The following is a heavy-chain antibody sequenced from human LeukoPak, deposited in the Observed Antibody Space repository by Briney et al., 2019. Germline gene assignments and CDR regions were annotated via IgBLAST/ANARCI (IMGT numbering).Heavy chain of an antibody. J-gene: IGHJ4*02. D-gene: IGHD3-10*01. CDR3: ARDYYGSGSLYYFDY. Sequence: AETLSLTCTVSGGSISSYYWSWIRQPAGKGLEWIGRIYTSGSTNYNPSLKSRVTISVDKSKNQFSLKLSSVTAADTAVYYCARDYYGSGSLYYFDYWGQGTLVTVSS. CDR1: GGSISSYY. V-gene: IGHV4-4*07. CDR2: IYTSGST.